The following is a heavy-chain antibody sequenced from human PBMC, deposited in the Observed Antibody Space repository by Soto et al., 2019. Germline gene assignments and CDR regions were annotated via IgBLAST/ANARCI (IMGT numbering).Heavy chain of an antibody. CDR2: IDPSDSYT. J-gene: IGHJ6*02. CDR3: ARTVTAADYYYGMDV. V-gene: IGHV5-10-1*01. D-gene: IGHD6-13*01. Sequence: PGESLKISCKGSGYSFTSYWISWVRQMPGKGLEWMGRIDPSDSYTNYSPSFQGHVTISADKSISTAYLQWSSLKASDTAMYYCARTVTAADYYYGMDVWGQGTTVTVSS. CDR1: GYSFTSYW.